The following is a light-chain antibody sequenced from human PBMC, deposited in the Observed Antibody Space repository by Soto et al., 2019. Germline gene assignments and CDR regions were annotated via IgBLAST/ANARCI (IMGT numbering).Light chain of an antibody. J-gene: IGLJ1*01. CDR3: CSYTTSNTRQIV. V-gene: IGLV2-14*01. Sequence: QSVLTQPASVSGPPGRPIPISGLEPTSDVGGYNYVSWYQQHPGKAPKFMIYDVSNRPSGVSNRFSGSKSGNTASLTISGLQAEDEADYYCCSYTTSNTRQIVFGTGTKLTVL. CDR1: TSDVGGYNY. CDR2: DVS.